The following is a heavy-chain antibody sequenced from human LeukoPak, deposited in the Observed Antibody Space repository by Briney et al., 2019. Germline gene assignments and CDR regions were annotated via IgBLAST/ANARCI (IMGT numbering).Heavy chain of an antibody. CDR1: GFTFSSHG. V-gene: IGHV3-30*18. J-gene: IGHJ4*02. CDR3: AKDGPIDY. Sequence: RPLRLSCAASGFTFSSHGMYWVRQAPGKGLEWVAVISYDGSNKDYGDSVKGRFTISRDNSKNTLYLQMNSLRTEDTAIYYCAKDGPIDYWGQGTLVIVSS. CDR2: ISYDGSNK.